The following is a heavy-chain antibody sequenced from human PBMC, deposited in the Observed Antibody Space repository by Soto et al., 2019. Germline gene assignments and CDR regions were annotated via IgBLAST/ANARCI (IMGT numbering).Heavy chain of an antibody. CDR3: AREWSTSGDLDY. V-gene: IGHV3-30-3*01. J-gene: IGHJ4*02. CDR1: GFTFSSHS. CDR2: ISYDGSIK. Sequence: QVQLVESGGGVVQPGRSLRLSCAASGFTFSSHSIQWVRQAPGKGLEWVAGISYDGSIKYYADSVKGRFTIPRDNSKSTAYLQMSSLRAEDTAVFYCAREWSTSGDLDYWGQGTLVIVSS. D-gene: IGHD3-10*01.